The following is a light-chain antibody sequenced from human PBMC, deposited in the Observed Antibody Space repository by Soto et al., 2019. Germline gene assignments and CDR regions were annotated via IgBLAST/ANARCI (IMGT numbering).Light chain of an antibody. CDR3: QQYYTWRSIT. CDR1: QNILSR. Sequence: EIVMTQSPATLSVSPGDRATLSCRASQNILSRLAWYQHKPGQVPRVLIYDTSIRAAGVPARFSGSGSGTAFTLTISSLQSHDSAVYYCQQYYTWRSITFGQGTLLETK. V-gene: IGKV3-15*01. CDR2: DTS. J-gene: IGKJ5*01.